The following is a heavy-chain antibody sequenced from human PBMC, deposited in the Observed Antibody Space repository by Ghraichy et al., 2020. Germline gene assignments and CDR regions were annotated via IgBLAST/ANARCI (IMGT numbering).Heavy chain of an antibody. V-gene: IGHV3-74*01. CDR1: GFTFSSYW. J-gene: IGHJ4*02. CDR2: INSDESST. CDR3: ARGSAPKSSSSYYHFDY. D-gene: IGHD3-22*01. Sequence: GGSLRLSCAVSGFTFSSYWMHWVRQAPGKGLVWVSRINSDESSTSYADSVKGRFTISRDNAKNTLYLQMNSLRAEDTAVYYCARGSAPKSSSSYYHFDYCGQGTLVTVSS.